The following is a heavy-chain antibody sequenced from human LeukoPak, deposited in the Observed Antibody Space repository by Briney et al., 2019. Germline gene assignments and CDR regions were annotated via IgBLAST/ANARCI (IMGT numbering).Heavy chain of an antibody. CDR3: AKDLAGARDK. Sequence: PGGSLRLSCVDSEFTFSRYWMHWVRQAPGEGLVWVSRINTDGRTTNYADSVKGRFTISRDNARNTLYLQMNSLRADDTAVYYCAKDLAGARDKWGQGTLVTASS. CDR2: INTDGRTT. CDR1: EFTFSRYW. V-gene: IGHV3-74*01. D-gene: IGHD2-15*01. J-gene: IGHJ4*02.